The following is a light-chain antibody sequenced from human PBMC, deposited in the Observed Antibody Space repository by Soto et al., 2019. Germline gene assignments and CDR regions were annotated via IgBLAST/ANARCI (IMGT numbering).Light chain of an antibody. V-gene: IGKV3-15*01. J-gene: IGKJ1*01. CDR2: GAS. Sequence: EIVMTQSPATLSVSPGERATLSCRASQSVSSNLAWYQQKPRQAPRLLIYGASTRATSIPARFSGSGSGTAVTLTISSLQSEEFAVYYCQQYNNWPPLTFGQGTKVEIK. CDR3: QQYNNWPPLT. CDR1: QSVSSN.